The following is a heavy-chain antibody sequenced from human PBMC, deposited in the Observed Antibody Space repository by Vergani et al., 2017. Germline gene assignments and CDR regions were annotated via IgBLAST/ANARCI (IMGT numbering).Heavy chain of an antibody. Sequence: QVQLQESGPGLVKPSETLSLTCAVSGYSISSGYYWGWIRQPPGKGLEWIGSIYHSGSTYYNPSLKSRVTISVDTSKNQFSLKLSSVTAADTAVYYCARPDPVQTGFDPWGQGTLVTVSP. CDR3: ARPDPVQTGFDP. D-gene: IGHD1-14*01. V-gene: IGHV4-38-2*01. CDR2: IYHSGST. CDR1: GYSISSGYY. J-gene: IGHJ5*02.